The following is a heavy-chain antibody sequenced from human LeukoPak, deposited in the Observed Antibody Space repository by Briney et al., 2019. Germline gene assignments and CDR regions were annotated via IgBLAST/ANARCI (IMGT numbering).Heavy chain of an antibody. V-gene: IGHV3-74*01. CDR3: ASASSHRIAAGGDY. CDR2: INTDGSSR. D-gene: IGHD6-13*01. Sequence: PGGSMRLSCAAAGFTFNNYWIRWDRQAPGKGLVWVARINTDGSSRNYADSVKGRFTISRDNAKNTPYLQMDSPRAKDTAMYSCASASSHRIAAGGDYWGQGTLVTVSS. CDR1: GFTFNNYW. J-gene: IGHJ4*02.